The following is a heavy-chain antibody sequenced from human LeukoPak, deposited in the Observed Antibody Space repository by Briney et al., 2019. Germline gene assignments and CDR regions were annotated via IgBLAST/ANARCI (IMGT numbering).Heavy chain of an antibody. CDR3: ARDIGGIFDS. J-gene: IGHJ4*02. CDR2: IYSGGDT. Sequence: TGGSLRLSCAASGFTVSSNFMSWVRQAPGKGLEWVSVIYSGGDTYYADSVKGRFTISRDNSKNMLYLQMNSLRAEDTAVYYCARDIGGIFDSWGQGTLVTVSS. CDR1: GFTVSSNF. V-gene: IGHV3-53*01. D-gene: IGHD1-26*01.